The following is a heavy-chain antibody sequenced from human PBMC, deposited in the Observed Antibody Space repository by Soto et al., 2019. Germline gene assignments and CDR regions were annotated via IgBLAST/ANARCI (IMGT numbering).Heavy chain of an antibody. V-gene: IGHV3-7*01. CDR3: ARDAGGSGMCMDV. Sequence: GGSLRLSCAASGFTFSSYWMSWVRQAPGKGLEWVANIKQDGSEKYYVDSVKGRFTISRDNAKNSLYLQMNSLRAEDTAVYYCARDAGGSGMCMDVWGKGTTVTVSS. D-gene: IGHD3-10*01. CDR1: GFTFSSYW. J-gene: IGHJ6*04. CDR2: IKQDGSEK.